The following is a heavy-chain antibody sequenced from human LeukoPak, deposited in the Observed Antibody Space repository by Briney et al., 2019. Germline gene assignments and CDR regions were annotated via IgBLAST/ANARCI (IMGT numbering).Heavy chain of an antibody. CDR1: GYSISRGYH. CDR2: VHQSGST. CDR3: ARVNFNPDY. Sequence: PSETLSLTCTVSGYSISRGYHWGWVRQPPGKGLEWIGSVHQSGSTYYNPSLKSRLTISADTSKNQFSLKLDSVTAADTAVYYCARVNFNPDYRGQGTLVTVSS. D-gene: IGHD1-14*01. V-gene: IGHV4-38-2*02. J-gene: IGHJ4*02.